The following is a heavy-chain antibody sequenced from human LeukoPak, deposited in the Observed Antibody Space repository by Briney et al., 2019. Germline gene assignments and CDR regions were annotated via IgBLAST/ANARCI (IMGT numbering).Heavy chain of an antibody. Sequence: GGSLRLSCAASGFTFSSYWMSWVRQAPGKGLEWVANIKQDGSEKYYVDSVKGRFTISRDNAKNSLYLQMNSLRAEDTAVYYCARVIGDYYDSSGYYYGDAFDIWGQGTMVTVSS. D-gene: IGHD3-22*01. CDR3: ARVIGDYYDSSGYYYGDAFDI. CDR1: GFTFSSYW. J-gene: IGHJ3*02. V-gene: IGHV3-7*01. CDR2: IKQDGSEK.